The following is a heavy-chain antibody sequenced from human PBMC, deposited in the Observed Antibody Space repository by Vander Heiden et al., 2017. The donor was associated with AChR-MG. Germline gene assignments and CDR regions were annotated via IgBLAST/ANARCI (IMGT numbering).Heavy chain of an antibody. V-gene: IGHV3-7*01. J-gene: IGHJ4*02. CDR1: GFTFSTNW. CDR3: VRASSGRNVGQFDY. CDR2: INQEGSRK. D-gene: IGHD6-19*01. Sequence: EVQLVESGGHLVQPGGSLRLSCAASGFTFSTNWMSWVRQAPGKGLEWVANINQEGSRKYFVESVKDRFTISRDNAKNALYLQMNSLSVEDTAVYFCVRASSGRNVGQFDYWGQGTLVTVSS.